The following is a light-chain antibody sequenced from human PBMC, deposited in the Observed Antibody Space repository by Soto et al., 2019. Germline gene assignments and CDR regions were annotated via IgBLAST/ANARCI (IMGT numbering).Light chain of an antibody. CDR2: EVS. V-gene: IGLV2-14*01. CDR3: NSQTTSGIRV. J-gene: IGLJ1*01. CDR1: NTDVGDSNH. Sequence: QSALTQPASVSGSPGQSITISCTGTNTDVGDSNHVSWYQHHPGKAPKLIIYEVSYRPSGVSNRFSGSKSAYTASLTISGLQAEDEADYYCNSQTTSGIRVFGTGTKVTVL.